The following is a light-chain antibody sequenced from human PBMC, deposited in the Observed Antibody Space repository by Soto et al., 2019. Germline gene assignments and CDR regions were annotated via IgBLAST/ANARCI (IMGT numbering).Light chain of an antibody. CDR2: RGT. J-gene: IGLJ1*01. V-gene: IGLV2-23*01. CDR1: SSDVGAYDA. Sequence: QSVLAQPASVSGSPGQSITISCTGTSSDVGAYDAVSWYQQHPGKAPQVIIYRGTKRPSGVSTRFSGSVSGNTASLTVSGLQAEDEAEYFCCSSAPESTYGFGTGTKVTV. CDR3: CSSAPESTYG.